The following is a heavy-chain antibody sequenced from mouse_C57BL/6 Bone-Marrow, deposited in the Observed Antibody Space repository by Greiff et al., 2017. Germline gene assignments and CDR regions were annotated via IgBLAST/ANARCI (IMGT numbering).Heavy chain of an antibody. Sequence: QVQLQQSGPGLVQPSQSLSITCTVSGFSLTSYGVHWVRQSPGQGLEWLGVIWRGGSTAYNAAFMSRLGLTKDNSKSQVFLKMNRLQADDTAKYYCAKMSTAPYAMEYWGQGTGVTVSS. CDR2: IWRGGST. CDR1: GFSLTSYG. CDR3: AKMSTAPYAMEY. J-gene: IGHJ4*01. D-gene: IGHD1-2*01. V-gene: IGHV2-5*01.